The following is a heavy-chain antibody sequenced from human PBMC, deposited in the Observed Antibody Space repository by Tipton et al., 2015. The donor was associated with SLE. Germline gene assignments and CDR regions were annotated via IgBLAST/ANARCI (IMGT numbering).Heavy chain of an antibody. D-gene: IGHD6-19*01. V-gene: IGHV4-59*11. J-gene: IGHJ6*02. CDR1: SGSISRRY. CDR2: IYYSGST. Sequence: TLSLTCTVSSGSISRRYWSWIRQPPGKGLEWIGYIYYSGSTNYNPSLKSRVTISVDTSNSQFSLSLNSVTDADPAIYYCASSSPSYSSASRGGGLDVWGQGPTVTVSS. CDR3: ASSSPSYSSASRGGGLDV.